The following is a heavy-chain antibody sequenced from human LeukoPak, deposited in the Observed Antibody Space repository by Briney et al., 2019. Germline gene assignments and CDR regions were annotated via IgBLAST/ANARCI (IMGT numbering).Heavy chain of an antibody. D-gene: IGHD7-27*01. CDR3: ARGFLTARARDAFDI. J-gene: IGHJ3*02. CDR1: GYIFTNYG. V-gene: IGHV1-18*01. CDR2: VSAYNGNT. Sequence: ASVKVSCKASGYIFTNYGISWVRQAPGQGLEWMGWVSAYNGNTNYAQKLQGRVTMTTDTSANTAYMELGSLRSDDTAVYYCARGFLTARARDAFDIWGQGTMVTVSS.